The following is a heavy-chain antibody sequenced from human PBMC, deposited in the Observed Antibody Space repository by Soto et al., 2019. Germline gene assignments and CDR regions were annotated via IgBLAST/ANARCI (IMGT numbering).Heavy chain of an antibody. V-gene: IGHV2-5*01. CDR1: GFSLTSGGVG. CDR3: IYRRQLYDYHGLDV. CDR2: IYCNEDR. D-gene: IGHD1-1*01. Sequence: FGPTLVSPTPTLPLACTFSGFSLTSGGVGVGWMCQPPGSSLEWLASIYCNEDRRLSPSLESRLTITKDTSKNQVVLIMTNMDPVDTATYYCIYRRQLYDYHGLDVWGHGTTVTVSS. J-gene: IGHJ6*02.